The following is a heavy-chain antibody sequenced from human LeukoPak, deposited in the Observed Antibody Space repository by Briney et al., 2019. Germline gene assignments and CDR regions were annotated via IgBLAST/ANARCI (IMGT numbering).Heavy chain of an antibody. V-gene: IGHV3-23*01. CDR3: ARVDAYYDILTGYPI. J-gene: IGHJ4*02. Sequence: GGSLRLSCAASGFTFSSYAMSWVRQAPGKGLEWVSAISGSGGSTYYADSVKGRFTISRDNSKNTLYLQMNSLRSEDTAVYYCARVDAYYDILTGYPIWGQGTLVTVSS. CDR1: GFTFSSYA. CDR2: ISGSGGST. D-gene: IGHD3-9*01.